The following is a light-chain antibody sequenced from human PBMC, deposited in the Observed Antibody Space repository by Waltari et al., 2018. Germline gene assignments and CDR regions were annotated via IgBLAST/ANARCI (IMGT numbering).Light chain of an antibody. Sequence: SYVLPQPSSVSVAPGKTARITCGGSNIGSRTVHWHQQKPGQAPVLVFYYDSDRPSGIPERFSGSNSGNTATLTISRGEVGDEADYYCQVWDSSSDHRVFGGGTKLTVL. J-gene: IGLJ3*02. CDR3: QVWDSSSDHRV. CDR1: NIGSRT. CDR2: YDS. V-gene: IGLV3-21*04.